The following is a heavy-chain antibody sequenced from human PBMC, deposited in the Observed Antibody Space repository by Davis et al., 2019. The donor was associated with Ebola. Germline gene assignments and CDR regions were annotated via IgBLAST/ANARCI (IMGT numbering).Heavy chain of an antibody. CDR2: IIPIFGTA. V-gene: IGHV1-69*13. J-gene: IGHJ6*02. CDR1: GGTFSSYA. Sequence: SVKVSCKASGGTFSSYAISWVRQAPGQGPEWMGGIIPIFGTANYAQKFQGRVTITADESTSTAYMELSSLRSEDTAVYYCASARRSSSWYLYYYCYYGMDVWGQGTTVTVSS. D-gene: IGHD6-13*01. CDR3: ASARRSSSWYLYYYCYYGMDV.